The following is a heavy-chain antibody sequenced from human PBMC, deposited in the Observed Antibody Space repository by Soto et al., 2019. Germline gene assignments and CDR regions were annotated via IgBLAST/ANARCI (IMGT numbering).Heavy chain of an antibody. CDR1: GGSIRSYY. D-gene: IGHD5-18*01. J-gene: IGHJ4*02. CDR2: IFYSGST. CDR3: ARGAAGTAMVDS. Sequence: SETLSLTCTVSGGSIRSYYWTWIRQPPGKGLEWLGYIFYSGSTFYNPSLKSRVTISIHTSKSQFSLQLTSVTAADTAVYYCARGAAGTAMVDSWGQGTLVTVSS. V-gene: IGHV4-59*01.